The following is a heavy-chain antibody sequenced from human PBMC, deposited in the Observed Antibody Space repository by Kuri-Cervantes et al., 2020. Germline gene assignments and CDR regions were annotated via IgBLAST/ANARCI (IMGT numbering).Heavy chain of an antibody. D-gene: IGHD6-19*01. V-gene: IGHV1-2*02. CDR3: ARVGSRRSGWYDY. CDR1: GGTFSSYA. CDR2: INPNSGGT. J-gene: IGHJ4*02. Sequence: ASVKVSCKASGGTFSSYAISWVRQAPGQGLEWMGWINPNSGGTNYAQKFQGRVTMTRDTSISTAYMKLSRLRSDDTAVYYCARVGSRRSGWYDYWGQGTLVTVSS.